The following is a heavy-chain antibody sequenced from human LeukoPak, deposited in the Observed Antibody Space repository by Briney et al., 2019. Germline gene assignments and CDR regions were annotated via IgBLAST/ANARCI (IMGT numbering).Heavy chain of an antibody. Sequence: GGSLRLSCAASGFTFSSYSMNWVRQAPGKGLEWVSSISSSSSYIYYADSVKGRFTISRDNAKNSLYLQMNSLRAEDTAAYYCARDRVVDIVVVPAAHGWFDPWGQGTLVTVSS. CDR1: GFTFSSYS. CDR3: ARDRVVDIVVVPAAHGWFDP. V-gene: IGHV3-21*01. D-gene: IGHD2-2*01. J-gene: IGHJ5*02. CDR2: ISSSSSYI.